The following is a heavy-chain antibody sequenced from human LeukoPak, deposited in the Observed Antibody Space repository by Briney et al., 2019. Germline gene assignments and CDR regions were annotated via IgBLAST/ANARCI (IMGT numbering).Heavy chain of an antibody. Sequence: GASVKVSCKASGYTFTGYYMHWVRQAPGQGLEWMGWINANSGGTKYAKKFQGRVSMTRDTSISTAYMELSRLRSDDTAVYYCARVYEISYDSTGYYFGNYYAMDVWGQGTTVTVSS. CDR3: ARVYEISYDSTGYYFGNYYAMDV. V-gene: IGHV1-2*02. CDR2: INANSGGT. CDR1: GYTFTGYY. D-gene: IGHD3-22*01. J-gene: IGHJ6*02.